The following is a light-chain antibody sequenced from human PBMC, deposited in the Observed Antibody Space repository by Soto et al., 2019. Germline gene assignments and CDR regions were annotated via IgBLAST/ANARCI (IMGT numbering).Light chain of an antibody. V-gene: IGLV1-40*01. CDR1: SSNIGAGYD. CDR3: QSYDSSLSGSGVV. J-gene: IGLJ2*01. Sequence: QSVLTQPPSVSGAPGQRVTISCTGSSSNIGAGYDVHWYQQLPGTAPKLLIYGNSIRPSGVPDRFSGSKSGTSASLAITGLQSEDEADYYCQSYDSSLSGSGVVFGGGTKHTVL. CDR2: GNS.